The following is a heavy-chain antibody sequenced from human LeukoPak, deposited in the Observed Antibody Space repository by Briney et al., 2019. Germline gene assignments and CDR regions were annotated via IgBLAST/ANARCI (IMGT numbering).Heavy chain of an antibody. D-gene: IGHD2-2*01. Sequence: GGSLRLSCAASGFTVSSNYMSWVRQAPGKGLEWVSVIYSGGSTYYADSVKGRFTISRDNSKNTLYLQMNSLRAEDTAVYYCARSVGYCSSTSCSTFDYWGQGTLVTVSS. V-gene: IGHV3-53*01. J-gene: IGHJ4*02. CDR3: ARSVGYCSSTSCSTFDY. CDR2: IYSGGST. CDR1: GFTVSSNY.